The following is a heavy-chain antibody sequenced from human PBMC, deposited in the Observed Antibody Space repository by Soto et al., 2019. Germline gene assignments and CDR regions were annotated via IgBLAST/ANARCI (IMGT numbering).Heavy chain of an antibody. CDR1: GGSLSGYY. J-gene: IGHJ6*02. Sequence: PSETLSLTCAVYGGSLSGYYWSWIRQPPGKGLEWIGEINHSGSTNYNPSLKSRVTISVDTSKNQFSLKLSSVTAADTAVYYCARGLSVFGVVTNYYYYGMDVWGQGTTVTVSS. CDR2: INHSGST. CDR3: ARGLSVFGVVTNYYYYGMDV. V-gene: IGHV4-34*01. D-gene: IGHD3-3*01.